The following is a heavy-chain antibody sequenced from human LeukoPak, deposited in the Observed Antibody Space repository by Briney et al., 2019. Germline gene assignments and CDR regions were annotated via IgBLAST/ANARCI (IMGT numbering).Heavy chain of an antibody. V-gene: IGHV1-69*13. D-gene: IGHD3-10*01. Sequence: GASVKVSCKASGGTFSSYAISWVRQAPGQGLEWMGGIIPIFGIANYAQKFQGRVTITADESTTTAYMELSSLRSEDTAVFYCATEIYGSGSWRNWFDPWGQGTLVTVSS. CDR2: IIPIFGIA. J-gene: IGHJ5*02. CDR3: ATEIYGSGSWRNWFDP. CDR1: GGTFSSYA.